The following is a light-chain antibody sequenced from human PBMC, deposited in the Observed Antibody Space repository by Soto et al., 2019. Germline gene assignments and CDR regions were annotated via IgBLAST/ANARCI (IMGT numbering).Light chain of an antibody. J-gene: IGKJ1*01. V-gene: IGKV1-5*01. CDR3: QHYYTRT. CDR1: QSIGSS. CDR2: DAS. Sequence: DIRITQSPSTLSSSLGDRVTITCRASQSIGSSMAWYQQKPGKAPTLLIYDASSLEGGVPSRFSGSGSGTEFTLTISSLQPGDFATYYCQHYYTRTFGQGTKVDIK.